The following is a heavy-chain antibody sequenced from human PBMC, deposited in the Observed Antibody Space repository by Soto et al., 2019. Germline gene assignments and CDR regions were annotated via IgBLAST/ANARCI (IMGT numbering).Heavy chain of an antibody. J-gene: IGHJ4*02. CDR1: GFTFPRYS. V-gene: IGHV3-21*06. CDR3: ARESEDLTSNFDY. CDR2: ISSTTNYI. Sequence: EVQLVESGGGLVKPGGSLRLSCAASGFTFPRYSMNWVRQAPGKGLAWVSSISSTTNYIYYGDSMKCRFTISRDNAKNSLYLEMNSLRAEDTAVYYCARESEDLTSNFDYWGQGTLVTVSS.